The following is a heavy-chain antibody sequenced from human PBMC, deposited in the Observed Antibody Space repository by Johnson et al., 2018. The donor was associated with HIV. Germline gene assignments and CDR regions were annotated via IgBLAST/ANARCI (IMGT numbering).Heavy chain of an antibody. CDR2: IGTAGDT. CDR1: GFTFSSYD. V-gene: IGHV3-13*01. CDR3: VWYCSGGCSSAFDI. D-gene: IGHD2-15*01. J-gene: IGHJ3*02. Sequence: VLLVESGGGLVQPGGSLRLSCAASGFTFSSYDMHWVRQATGKGLEWVSAIGTAGDTYYPGSVKGRFTISRENAKKSLYLQMNSLRAEDTAVYYCVWYCSGGCSSAFDIWGQGTMVTVSS.